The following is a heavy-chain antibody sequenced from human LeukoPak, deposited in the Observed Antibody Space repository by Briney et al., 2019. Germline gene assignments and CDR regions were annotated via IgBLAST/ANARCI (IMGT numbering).Heavy chain of an antibody. V-gene: IGHV3-53*01. CDR1: GFTVSSNY. J-gene: IGHJ4*02. Sequence: GGSLRLSCAASGFTVSSNYMSWVRQAPGKGLEWVSVIYSGGSTYYADSVKGRFTISRDNSKNTLYLQMNSLRAEDTAVYYCVRYRDRVSYYLDYWGQGTLVTVSS. CDR3: VRYRDRVSYYLDY. CDR2: IYSGGST. D-gene: IGHD6-13*01.